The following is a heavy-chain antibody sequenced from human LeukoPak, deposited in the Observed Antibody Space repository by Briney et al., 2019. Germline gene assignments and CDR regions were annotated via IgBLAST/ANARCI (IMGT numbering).Heavy chain of an antibody. V-gene: IGHV3-48*03. CDR2: ISSSGSTI. Sequence: GSLRLSCAASGFTFSSYEMNWVRQAPGKGLEWVSYISSSGSTIYYADSVKGRFTLSRDNPKNSLYLQMNSLRAEDTAVYYCAGVGEGGYASYDYWGQGTLVTVSS. CDR1: GFTFSSYE. J-gene: IGHJ4*02. D-gene: IGHD1-26*01. CDR3: AGVGEGGYASYDY.